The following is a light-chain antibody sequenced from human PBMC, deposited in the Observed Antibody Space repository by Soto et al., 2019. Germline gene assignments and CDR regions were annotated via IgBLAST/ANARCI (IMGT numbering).Light chain of an antibody. V-gene: IGKV3-15*01. CDR1: QSMGSN. CDR2: GAS. CDR3: QQYNSRPPWT. J-gene: IGKJ1*01. Sequence: EMVLTQSPASMSVSPGERATLSCRASQSMGSNVAWYQQQPGQAPRLLIYGASTRAAGIPARFSGSGSGTEFTLTITSLLSADFSVYYCQQYNSRPPWTFGQGTKVDIK.